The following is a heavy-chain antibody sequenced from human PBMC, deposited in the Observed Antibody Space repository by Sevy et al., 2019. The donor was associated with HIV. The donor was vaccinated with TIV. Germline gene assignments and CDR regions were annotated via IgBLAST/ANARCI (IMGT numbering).Heavy chain of an antibody. V-gene: IGHV1-69*13. D-gene: IGHD1-26*01. CDR1: GGTFSSYA. J-gene: IGHJ6*02. CDR2: IIPIFGTA. CDR3: ARDGAGGYYYGMDV. Sequence: ASVKVSCKASGGTFSSYAISWVRQAPGQGLEWMGGIIPIFGTANYAQTFQGRVTITADESTSTAYMELSSLRSEDTAVYYCARDGAGGYYYGMDVWGQGTTVTVSS.